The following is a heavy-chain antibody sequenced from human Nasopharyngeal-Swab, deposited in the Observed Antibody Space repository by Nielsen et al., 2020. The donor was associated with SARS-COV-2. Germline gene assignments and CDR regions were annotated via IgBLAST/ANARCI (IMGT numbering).Heavy chain of an antibody. V-gene: IGHV1-3*01. D-gene: IGHD6-19*01. CDR1: GYTFTSYA. CDR3: ARGAYNSGWYGSYNYYYGMDV. CDR2: INAGNGNT. J-gene: IGHJ6*02. Sequence: ASVKVSCKASGYTFTSYAMHWVRQAPGQRLEWMGWINAGNGNTKYSQKFQGRVTITRDTSASTAYMELSSLRSEDTAVYYCARGAYNSGWYGSYNYYYGMDVWGQGTTVTVSS.